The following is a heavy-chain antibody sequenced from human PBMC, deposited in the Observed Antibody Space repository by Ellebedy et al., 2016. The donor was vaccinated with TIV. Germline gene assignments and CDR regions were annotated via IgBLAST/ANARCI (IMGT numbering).Heavy chain of an antibody. J-gene: IGHJ4*02. V-gene: IGHV3-53*01. CDR1: GFTVSRNY. Sequence: GESLKISXVASGFTVSRNYMNWVRQAPGKGLEWVSVIYSGDSTYYADSVKGRFTISRDNSKNTLYLHMNSLRVEDTAVYYCARGVGVRTVVRYFDYWGQGTLVTVSS. CDR3: ARGVGVRTVVRYFDY. D-gene: IGHD3-10*01. CDR2: IYSGDST.